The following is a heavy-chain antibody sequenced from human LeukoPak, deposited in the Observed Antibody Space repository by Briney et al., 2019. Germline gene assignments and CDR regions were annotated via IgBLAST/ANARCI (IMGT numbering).Heavy chain of an antibody. CDR3: TTDGSGSYRGFDY. Sequence: GGSLGLSCAASGFTFSNAWMSWVRQAPGQGLEWVGRIKSKTDGGTTDCAAPVKGRFTISRDDSKNTLYLQMNSLKTEDIAVYYCTTDGSGSYRGFDYWGQGTLVTVSS. V-gene: IGHV3-15*01. CDR2: IKSKTDGGTT. CDR1: GFTFSNAW. J-gene: IGHJ4*02. D-gene: IGHD1-26*01.